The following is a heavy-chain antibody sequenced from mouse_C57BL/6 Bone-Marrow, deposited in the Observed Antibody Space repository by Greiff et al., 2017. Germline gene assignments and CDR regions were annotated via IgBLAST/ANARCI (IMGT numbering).Heavy chain of an antibody. CDR2: IDPENGDT. Sequence: VQLKESGAELVRPGASVKLSCTASGFNIKDDYMHWVKQRPEQGLEWIGWIDPENGDTEYASKFQGKATITADKSSNTAYLQLSSLTSEDTAVYYCALWLRRGYYFDYWGQGTTLTVSS. CDR3: ALWLRRGYYFDY. J-gene: IGHJ2*01. V-gene: IGHV14-4*01. D-gene: IGHD2-2*01. CDR1: GFNIKDDY.